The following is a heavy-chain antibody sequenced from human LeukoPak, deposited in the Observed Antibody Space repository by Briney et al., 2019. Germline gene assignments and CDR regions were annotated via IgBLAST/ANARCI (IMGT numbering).Heavy chain of an antibody. V-gene: IGHV4-59*01. CDR2: IYYSGST. Sequence: SETLSLTCTVSGGSISSYYWSWIRQPPGKGLEWIGYIYYSGSTNYNPSLKGRVTISVDTSKNQFSLKLSSVTAADTAVYYCARVSMTTVNIDYWGQGTLVTVSS. D-gene: IGHD4-17*01. J-gene: IGHJ4*02. CDR1: GGSISSYY. CDR3: ARVSMTTVNIDY.